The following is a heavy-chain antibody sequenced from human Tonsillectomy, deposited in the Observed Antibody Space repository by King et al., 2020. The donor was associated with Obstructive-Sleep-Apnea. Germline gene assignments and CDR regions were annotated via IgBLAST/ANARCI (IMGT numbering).Heavy chain of an antibody. D-gene: IGHD3-10*01. CDR2: ISDDVNNK. CDR3: ARHLPEKRGIDY. Sequence: VQLVESGGGVVQPGRSLRLSCAASGFTFSTYAINWVRRAPGKGLEWVALISDDVNNKYYADSVKGRFTISRDNSKNTQYLQMNSLRTEDTATYYCARHLPEKRGIDYWGQGTLVTVSS. J-gene: IGHJ4*02. CDR1: GFTFSTYA. V-gene: IGHV3-30-3*01.